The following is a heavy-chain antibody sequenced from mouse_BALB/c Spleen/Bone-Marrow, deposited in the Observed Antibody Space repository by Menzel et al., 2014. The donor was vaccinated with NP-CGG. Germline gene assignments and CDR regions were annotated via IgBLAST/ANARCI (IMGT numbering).Heavy chain of an antibody. D-gene: IGHD2-2*01. Sequence: EVKLVESGGGLVKPGGSLKLSCAASGFAFSGYDMSWVRQTPGKRLEWVAYISSGGINTYYPDSVKGRFTISRDNAKNTLYLQMNSLKSEDTAMYYCARQRGYAYAMDYWGQGTSVTVSS. J-gene: IGHJ4*01. CDR3: ARQRGYAYAMDY. CDR1: GFAFSGYD. CDR2: ISSGGINT. V-gene: IGHV5-12-1*01.